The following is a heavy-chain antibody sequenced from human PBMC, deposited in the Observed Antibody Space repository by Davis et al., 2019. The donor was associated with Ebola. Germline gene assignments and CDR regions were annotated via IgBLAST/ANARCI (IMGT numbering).Heavy chain of an antibody. V-gene: IGHV5-51*01. D-gene: IGHD1-20*01. CDR1: GYTFGNFW. J-gene: IGHJ3*02. CDR2: IYTGDSDT. Sequence: GESLKISCKGSGYTFGNFWIAWVRQMPGKGLEWMGIIYTGDSDTRYSPSFRGQVTISADKSIKTAFLQWSSLKASDTAMYYCATLRRTITGMDDGFDIWGQGTMVTVSS. CDR3: ATLRRTITGMDDGFDI.